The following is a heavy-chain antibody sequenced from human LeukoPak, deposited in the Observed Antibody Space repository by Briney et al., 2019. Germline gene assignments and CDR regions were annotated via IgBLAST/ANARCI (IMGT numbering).Heavy chain of an antibody. Sequence: GGSLRLSCAASGFTFDDYAMHWVRQAPGKGLEWVSLISGDGGSTYYADSVKGRFTISRDNSKNSLYLQMNSLRTEDTALYYCAKGESDYSNNYCYYYMDVWGKGTTVTVSS. CDR2: ISGDGGST. J-gene: IGHJ6*03. CDR1: GFTFDDYA. D-gene: IGHD4-11*01. V-gene: IGHV3-43*02. CDR3: AKGESDYSNNYCYYYMDV.